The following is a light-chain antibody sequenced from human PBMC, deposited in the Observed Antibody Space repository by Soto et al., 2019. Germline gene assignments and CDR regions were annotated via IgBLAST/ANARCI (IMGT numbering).Light chain of an antibody. CDR2: DVS. CDR3: SSYTSTSSYV. Sequence: QSALTQPPSVSGSPGQSVTISCTGTSSDVGSSNGVSWYQQPPGTAPKLMIYDVSNRPSGVPDRFSGSKSGNTASLTISGLQAEDESDYYCSSYTSTSSYVFGIGTKVP. CDR1: SSDVGSSNG. V-gene: IGLV2-18*02. J-gene: IGLJ1*01.